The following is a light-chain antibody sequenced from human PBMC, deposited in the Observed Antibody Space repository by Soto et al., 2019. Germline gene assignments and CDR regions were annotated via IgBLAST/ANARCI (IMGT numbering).Light chain of an antibody. CDR1: QSISSW. J-gene: IGKJ3*01. CDR3: QQYNSSL. V-gene: IGKV1-5*03. Sequence: DIQMTQSPSTLSASVGDRVTITCRASQSISSWLAWYQQKPGKAPKLLIYKASSLDSGVPSRFSGSGSGTEFTLTISSLQPDDFATYYCQQYNSSLFGPGTKVDIK. CDR2: KAS.